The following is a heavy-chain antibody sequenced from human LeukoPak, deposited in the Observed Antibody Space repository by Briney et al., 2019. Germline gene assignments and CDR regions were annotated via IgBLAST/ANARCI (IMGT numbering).Heavy chain of an antibody. J-gene: IGHJ1*01. CDR3: ARVEAYCGGDCSEYFQH. V-gene: IGHV1-69*04. CDR1: GGTFSSYA. Sequence: SVKVSCKASGGTFSSYAISWVRQAPGQGLEWMGRIIPIFGIANYAQKFQGRVTITADKSTSTAYMELSSLKSEDTAVYYCARVEAYCGGDCSEYFQHWGQGTLVTVSS. CDR2: IIPIFGIA. D-gene: IGHD2-21*02.